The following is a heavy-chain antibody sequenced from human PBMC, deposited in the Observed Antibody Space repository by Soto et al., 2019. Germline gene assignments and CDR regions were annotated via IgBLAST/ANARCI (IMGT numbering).Heavy chain of an antibody. J-gene: IGHJ4*02. CDR1: GYTFTSYG. CDR2: ITTDKGKT. Sequence: QVQLVQSGPEVKKPGASVKVSCKTSGYTFTSYGISWVRQAPGQGLEWMGWITTDKGKTTYAQKFQGRVTMTTDTSTSTAYMEMRSLGSDDTAVYYCATRSPAFDYRGQGTLVTVSS. V-gene: IGHV1-18*01. CDR3: ATRSPAFDY.